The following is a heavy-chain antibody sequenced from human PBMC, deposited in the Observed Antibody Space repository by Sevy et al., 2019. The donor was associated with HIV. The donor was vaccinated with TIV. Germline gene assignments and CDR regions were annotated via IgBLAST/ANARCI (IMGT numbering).Heavy chain of an antibody. CDR2: IYVGRNT. CDR1: GFTVTFNS. CDR3: VSERAGIDH. Sequence: GGSLRLSCAASGFTVTFNSMSWVRQAPGRGLVWVSVIYVGRNTYYADSVKGRFTIFRDSFKDTVDLQMDSLRPEDSGVYYSVSERAGIDHWGQGTLVTVSS. D-gene: IGHD6-19*01. V-gene: IGHV3-53*01. J-gene: IGHJ4*02.